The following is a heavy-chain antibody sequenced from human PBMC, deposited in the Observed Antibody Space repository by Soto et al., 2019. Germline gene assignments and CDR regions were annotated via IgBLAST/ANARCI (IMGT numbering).Heavy chain of an antibody. V-gene: IGHV1-69*01. CDR3: ARVVCTQNDYGGNSEVCAFDI. CDR1: GGTFSSYA. J-gene: IGHJ3*02. Sequence: VKVSCKASGGTFSSYAISWVRQAPGQGLEWMGGIIPIFGTANYAQKFQGRVTITADESTSTAYMELSSLRSEDTAVYYCARVVCTQNDYGGNSEVCAFDIWGQGTMVTVSS. CDR2: IIPIFGTA. D-gene: IGHD4-17*01.